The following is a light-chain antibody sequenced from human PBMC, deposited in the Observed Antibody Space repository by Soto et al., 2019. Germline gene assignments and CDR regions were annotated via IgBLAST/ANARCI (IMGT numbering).Light chain of an antibody. CDR1: SSDVAGYNQ. V-gene: IGLV2-8*01. CDR2: EVT. Sequence: QSALTQPPSATGSPGQSVTISCTGTSSDVAGYNQVSWYQQHPGKAPKLMIYEVTKRPSGAPDRFSGSKSGNTASLTVSGLQAEDEADYYCSSYAGFNNFYVFGTGTKVTVL. J-gene: IGLJ1*01. CDR3: SSYAGFNNFYV.